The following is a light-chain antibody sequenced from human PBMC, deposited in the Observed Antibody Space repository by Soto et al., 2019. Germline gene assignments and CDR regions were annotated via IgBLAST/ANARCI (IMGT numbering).Light chain of an antibody. CDR1: SSNIWDYH. V-gene: IGLV1-44*01. J-gene: IGLJ2*01. Sequence: QPVLTQPPSASGTPGQRVTISCSGSSSNIWDYHVHWYQQLPGAAPKVLIHSSHQRPSGVPDRFSGSKSGTSASLAISGLQSEDEADYYCAAWDDSLNGVVFGGGTKLTVL. CDR3: AAWDDSLNGVV. CDR2: SSH.